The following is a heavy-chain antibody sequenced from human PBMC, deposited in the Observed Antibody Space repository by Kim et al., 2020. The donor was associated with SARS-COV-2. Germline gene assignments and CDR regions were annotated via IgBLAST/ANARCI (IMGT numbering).Heavy chain of an antibody. CDR3: AKGGIGYCSGGSCYSRPRIDSNFDY. V-gene: IGHV3-23*01. D-gene: IGHD2-15*01. Sequence: GGSLRLSCAASGFTFSSYAMSWVRQAPGKGLEWVSAISGSGGSTYYADSVKGRFTISRDNSKNTLYLQMNSLRAEDTAVYYCAKGGIGYCSGGSCYSRPRIDSNFDYWGQGTLVTVSS. J-gene: IGHJ4*02. CDR2: ISGSGGST. CDR1: GFTFSSYA.